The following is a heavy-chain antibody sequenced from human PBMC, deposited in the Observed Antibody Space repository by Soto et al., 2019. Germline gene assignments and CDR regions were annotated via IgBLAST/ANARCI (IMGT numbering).Heavy chain of an antibody. Sequence: EVQLVESGGNLIQPGGSLRLSCAASGFTFSSYWMHWVRQAPGKGLVWVSRINSDGSSTSYVDSVKGRFTISRDNAKNTLYLQMNSLSVEDTAVYYCARRGQEGPGLAHWGQGTLVTVS. CDR3: ARRGQEGPGLAH. CDR1: GFTFSSYW. CDR2: INSDGSST. J-gene: IGHJ5*02. V-gene: IGHV3-74*01.